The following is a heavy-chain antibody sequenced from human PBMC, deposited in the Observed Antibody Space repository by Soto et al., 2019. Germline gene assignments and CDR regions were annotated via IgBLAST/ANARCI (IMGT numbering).Heavy chain of an antibody. V-gene: IGHV1-18*01. CDR2: ITPFNGNT. CDR3: ARAGDYGSFYFFVY. CDR1: GYTFASYG. J-gene: IGHJ4*02. D-gene: IGHD3-10*01. Sequence: ASVKVSCKASGYTFASYGVTWVRQAPGQGLEWMGWITPFNGNTHYAQKLQGRVTMTTDTSTSTAYMELWSLRSDDTAVYYCARAGDYGSFYFFVYWGQGTLVTVSS.